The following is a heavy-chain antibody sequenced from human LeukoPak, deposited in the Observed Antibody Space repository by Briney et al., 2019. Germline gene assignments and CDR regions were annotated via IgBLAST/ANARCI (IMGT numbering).Heavy chain of an antibody. CDR3: ARDRVTMVRGVNYYFDY. Sequence: GGSLRLSCAASGFTFSSYWMSWVRQAPEKGLEWVANIKQDGSEKYYVDSVKGRFTISRDNAKNSLYLQMNSLRAEDTAVYYCARDRVTMVRGVNYYFDYWGQGTLVTVSS. CDR1: GFTFSSYW. V-gene: IGHV3-7*05. J-gene: IGHJ4*02. D-gene: IGHD3-10*01. CDR2: IKQDGSEK.